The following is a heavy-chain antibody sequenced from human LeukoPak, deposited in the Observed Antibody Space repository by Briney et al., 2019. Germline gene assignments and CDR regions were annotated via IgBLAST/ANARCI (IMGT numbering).Heavy chain of an antibody. CDR2: TYYRSRWSN. J-gene: IGHJ3*02. CDR3: ARASFRAFDI. V-gene: IGHV6-1*01. Sequence: SQTLSLACAISGDSVFSIYAAWNWIRQSPSRGLEWLGRTYYRSRWSNDYAVSVKSRITINPDTPKNQFSLQLSSVTPEDTAVYYCARASFRAFDIWGQGTMVAVSS. CDR1: GDSVFSIYAA.